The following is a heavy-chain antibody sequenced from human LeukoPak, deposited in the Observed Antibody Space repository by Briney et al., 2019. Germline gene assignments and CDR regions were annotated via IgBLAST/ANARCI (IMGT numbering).Heavy chain of an antibody. J-gene: IGHJ4*02. CDR3: ASTQAYYDFWSGYSPLTD. Sequence: ASVKVFCKASGGTFSSYAISWVRQAPGQGLEWMGGIIPIFGTANYAQKFQGRVTITADESTSTAYMELSSLRSEDTAVYYCASTQAYYDFWSGYSPLTDWGQGTLVTVSS. V-gene: IGHV1-69*13. D-gene: IGHD3-3*01. CDR1: GGTFSSYA. CDR2: IIPIFGTA.